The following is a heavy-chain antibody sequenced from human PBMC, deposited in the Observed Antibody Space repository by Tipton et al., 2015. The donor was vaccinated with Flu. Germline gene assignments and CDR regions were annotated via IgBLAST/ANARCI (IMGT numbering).Heavy chain of an antibody. CDR1: GGSISRSSYN. Sequence: TLSLTCTDSGGSISRSSYNWGWIRQPPGKGLEWIASIYYSGRTYYNPSLKSRVTISVGTSKNQFSLKLNSVTAADTAVYYCARLSYYDVDLKNFYFEDWGQGTPVTVSS. CDR2: IYYSGRT. D-gene: IGHD3-10*02. V-gene: IGHV4-39*01. CDR3: ARLSYYDVDLKNFYFED. J-gene: IGHJ4*02.